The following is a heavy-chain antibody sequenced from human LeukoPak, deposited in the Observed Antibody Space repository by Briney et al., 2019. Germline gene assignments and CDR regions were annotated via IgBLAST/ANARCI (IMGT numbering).Heavy chain of an antibody. CDR2: IHTSGST. D-gene: IGHD3-10*01. CDR3: ARERNYYGSGSRLGV. J-gene: IGHJ4*02. CDR1: GGSISSYY. V-gene: IGHV4-4*07. Sequence: SETLSLTCTVSGGSISSYYWSWIRQPAGKGLEWIGRIHTSGSTNYSPSLKSRVTMSVDTSKNQFSLKLSSVTAADTAVYYCARERNYYGSGSRLGVWGQGTLVTVSS.